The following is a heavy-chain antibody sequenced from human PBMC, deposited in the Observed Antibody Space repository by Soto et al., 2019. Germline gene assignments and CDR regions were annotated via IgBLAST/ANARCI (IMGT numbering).Heavy chain of an antibody. J-gene: IGHJ6*02. V-gene: IGHV3-74*01. CDR1: GFTFSSYW. CDR3: ARDPGSRIAVAGTGYYYGMDV. CDR2: INSDGSST. D-gene: IGHD6-19*01. Sequence: PGGSLRLSCAASGFTFSSYWMHWVRQAPGKGLVWVSRINSDGSSTSYADSVKGRFTISRDNAKNTPYLQMNSLRAEDTAVYYCARDPGSRIAVAGTGYYYGMDVWGQGTTVTVSS.